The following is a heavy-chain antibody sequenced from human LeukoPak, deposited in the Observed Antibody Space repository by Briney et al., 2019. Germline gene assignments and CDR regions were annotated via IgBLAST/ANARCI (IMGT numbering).Heavy chain of an antibody. CDR1: GYTFTNYA. J-gene: IGHJ4*02. CDR2: VNGGDGNT. CDR3: AGEHDILTKFSFDF. D-gene: IGHD3-9*01. Sequence: ASVKVSCKASGYTFTNYAIFWVRQAPGQRLEYMGWVNGGDGNTKYPQKFQGRVTFTRDTSANTAYMELTSLRSEDTAVYYCAGEHDILTKFSFDFWGQGTLVTVSS. V-gene: IGHV1-3*01.